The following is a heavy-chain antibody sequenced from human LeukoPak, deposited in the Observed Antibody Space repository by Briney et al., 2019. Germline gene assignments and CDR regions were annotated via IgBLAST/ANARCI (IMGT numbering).Heavy chain of an antibody. J-gene: IGHJ3*02. Sequence: PGGSLRLSCAASGFTFSSYAMHWVRQAPGKGLEWVAVISYDGSNKYYADSVKGRFTISRDNSKNTLYLQMNSLRAEDTAVYYCAKEVGYYDSRTHAFDIWGQGTMVTVSS. D-gene: IGHD3-22*01. CDR3: AKEVGYYDSRTHAFDI. CDR2: ISYDGSNK. CDR1: GFTFSSYA. V-gene: IGHV3-30-3*01.